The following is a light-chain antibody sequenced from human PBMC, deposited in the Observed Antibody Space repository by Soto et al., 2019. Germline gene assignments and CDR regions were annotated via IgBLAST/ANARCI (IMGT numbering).Light chain of an antibody. CDR3: QHSYNTPRA. Sequence: DIQMTQSPSLLSASVGARVTITGRSNQTIRNYLNWYQQKPGKAPNLLIRDASSLQNGVPSRFGGRGFGTDFTLTINDLQVADFATYYCQHSYNTPRAFGQGTKIEI. J-gene: IGKJ2*01. CDR2: DAS. V-gene: IGKV1-39*01. CDR1: QTIRNY.